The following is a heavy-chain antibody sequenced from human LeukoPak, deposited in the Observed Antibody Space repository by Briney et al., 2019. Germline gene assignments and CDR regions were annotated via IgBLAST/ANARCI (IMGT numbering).Heavy chain of an antibody. CDR3: PTHRYRLLWFGELLDY. V-gene: IGHV3-21*01. CDR1: GFTFSSDS. Sequence: PGGALRLSCAASGFTFSSDSMNWVRQAPGKGLEWVSSISGSSGDIYYADSVKGRFTISRDKAKNTLYLQMNSLRAEDTAVYYFPTHRYRLLWFGELLDYWGQGTLVTVSS. D-gene: IGHD3-10*01. CDR2: ISGSSGDI. J-gene: IGHJ4*02.